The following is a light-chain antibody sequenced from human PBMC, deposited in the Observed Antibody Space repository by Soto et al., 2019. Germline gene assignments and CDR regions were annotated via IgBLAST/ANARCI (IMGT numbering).Light chain of an antibody. CDR2: GAS. J-gene: IGKJ1*01. V-gene: IGKV3-20*01. Sequence: ETVLTQSRGTLSCSPGERATLSWRGSRSGTXNFLAWYQQKPGQAPWLLIYGASGRATATPDMFSGSGCGTDFTLTISRLEPEDFAVYYCHHYANTLWTFGQGTKVDIK. CDR1: RSGTXNF. CDR3: HHYANTLWT.